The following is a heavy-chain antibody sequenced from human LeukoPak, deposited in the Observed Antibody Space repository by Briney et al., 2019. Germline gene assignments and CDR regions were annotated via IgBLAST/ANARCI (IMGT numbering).Heavy chain of an antibody. CDR2: IYYSGST. Sequence: SSQTLSLTCTVSGGSISSGDYYWSWIRQPPGKGLEWIGYIYYSGSTYYNPSLKSRVTISVDTSKNQFSLKLSSVTAADTAVYYCARDLSFSRGAFDIWGQGTMVTVSS. V-gene: IGHV4-30-4*08. D-gene: IGHD3-3*02. J-gene: IGHJ3*02. CDR1: GGSISSGDYY. CDR3: ARDLSFSRGAFDI.